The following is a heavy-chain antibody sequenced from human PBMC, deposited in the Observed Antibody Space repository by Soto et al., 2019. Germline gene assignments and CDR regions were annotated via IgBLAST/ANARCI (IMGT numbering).Heavy chain of an antibody. CDR2: ISGSGGST. Sequence: PGGSLRLSCAASGFTFSSYAMSWVRQAPGKGLEWVSAISGSGGSTYYADSVKGRFTISRDNSKNTLYLQMNSLRAEDTAVYYCAKFPPYDFWSGYHHAFDIWGQGTMVTVSS. D-gene: IGHD3-3*01. V-gene: IGHV3-23*01. CDR1: GFTFSSYA. CDR3: AKFPPYDFWSGYHHAFDI. J-gene: IGHJ3*02.